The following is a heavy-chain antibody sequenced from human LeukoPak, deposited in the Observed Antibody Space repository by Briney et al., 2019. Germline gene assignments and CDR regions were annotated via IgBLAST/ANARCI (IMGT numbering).Heavy chain of an antibody. CDR3: AKDGERSSSALFGY. CDR1: GFTFGSYA. D-gene: IGHD6-13*01. CDR2: ISGSGGST. V-gene: IGHV3-23*01. Sequence: GGSLRLSCAASGFTFGSYAMSWVRQAPGKGLEWVSAISGSGGSTYYADSVRGRFTISRDNSKNTLYLQMNSLRAEDTAVYYCAKDGERSSSALFGYWGQGTLVTVSS. J-gene: IGHJ4*02.